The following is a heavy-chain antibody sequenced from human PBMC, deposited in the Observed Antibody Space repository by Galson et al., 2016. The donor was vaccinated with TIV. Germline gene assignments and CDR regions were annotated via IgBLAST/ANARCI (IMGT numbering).Heavy chain of an antibody. Sequence: SLRLSCAASGFTFSRYWMSWVRQAPGKGLEWVANMNQDGSEKYYVGSVEGRFTISRDNAKKSLYLQMNSLRAEDTAIYYCAKDFEGDYYDSSGYSYWGQGTLVTVSS. CDR3: AKDFEGDYYDSSGYSY. CDR1: GFTFSRYW. CDR2: MNQDGSEK. V-gene: IGHV3-7*03. J-gene: IGHJ4*02. D-gene: IGHD3-22*01.